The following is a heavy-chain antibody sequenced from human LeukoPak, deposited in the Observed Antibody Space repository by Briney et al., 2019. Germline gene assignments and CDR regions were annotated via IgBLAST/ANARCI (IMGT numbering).Heavy chain of an antibody. D-gene: IGHD4-23*01. CDR1: GGSISSGGYY. CDR3: ARDAGVTVVTPRSYYFDY. J-gene: IGHJ4*02. CDR2: IYYSGST. Sequence: SETLSLTCTVSGGSISSGGYYWSWIRQHPGKGLEWIGYIYYSGSTYYNPSLKSRVTISVDTSKNQFSLKLSSVTAADTAVYYCARDAGVTVVTPRSYYFDYWGQGTLVTVSS. V-gene: IGHV4-31*03.